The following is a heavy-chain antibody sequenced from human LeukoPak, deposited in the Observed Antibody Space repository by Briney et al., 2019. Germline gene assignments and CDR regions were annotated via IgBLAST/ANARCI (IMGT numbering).Heavy chain of an antibody. CDR3: AREDSGSYYFDY. D-gene: IGHD1-26*01. CDR2: ISYDGSNK. J-gene: IGHJ4*02. CDR1: GFTFSGYA. Sequence: PGGSLRLSCAASGFTFSGYAMHWVRQAPGKGLEWVAVISYDGSNKYYADSVKGRFTISRDNSKNTPYLQMNSLRAEDTAVYYCAREDSGSYYFDYWGQGTLVTVSS. V-gene: IGHV3-30*04.